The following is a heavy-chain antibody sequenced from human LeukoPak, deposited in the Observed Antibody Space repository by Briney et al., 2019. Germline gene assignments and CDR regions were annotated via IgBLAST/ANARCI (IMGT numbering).Heavy chain of an antibody. CDR2: INHSGST. V-gene: IGHV4-34*01. CDR3: ARVKDPGGYYYYYYMDI. Sequence: SETLSPTCAVYGGSFSGHYWTWIRQPPGKGLEWIGEINHSGSTNYNPSLKSRVTISVDTSKNQFSLKVSSVTAADTAVYYCARVKDPGGYYYYYYMDIWGKGNTVTVSS. J-gene: IGHJ6*03. CDR1: GGSFSGHY. D-gene: IGHD3-16*01.